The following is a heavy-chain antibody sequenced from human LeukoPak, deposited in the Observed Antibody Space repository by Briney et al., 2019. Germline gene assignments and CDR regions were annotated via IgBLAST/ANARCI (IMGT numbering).Heavy chain of an antibody. CDR3: ARDLLAYYNSSGHYGAFDI. CDR2: ISSSSTYI. V-gene: IGHV3-21*01. D-gene: IGHD3-22*01. J-gene: IGHJ3*02. Sequence: GGSLRLSCAASGFTFSRYTMNWVRQAPGKGLEWVSTISSSSTYIYYADSVKGRFTISRDNAKNSLYLQMNSLRAEDTTVYYCARDLLAYYNSSGHYGAFDIWGQGTMVTVSS. CDR1: GFTFSRYT.